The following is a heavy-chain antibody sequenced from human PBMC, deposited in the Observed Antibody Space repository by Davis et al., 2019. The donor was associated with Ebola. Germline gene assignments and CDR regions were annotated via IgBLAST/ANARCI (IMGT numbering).Heavy chain of an antibody. CDR3: AKDQMYTFGGVISGPDY. CDR2: IKQDGSEK. V-gene: IGHV3-7*03. CDR1: GFTFSSYW. J-gene: IGHJ4*02. D-gene: IGHD3-16*01. Sequence: GGSLRLSCAASGFTFSSYWMSWVRQAPGKGLEWVANIKQDGSEKYYVDSVKGRFTISRDNAKNSLYLQMNSLRAEDTAVYYCAKDQMYTFGGVISGPDYWGQGTLVTVSS.